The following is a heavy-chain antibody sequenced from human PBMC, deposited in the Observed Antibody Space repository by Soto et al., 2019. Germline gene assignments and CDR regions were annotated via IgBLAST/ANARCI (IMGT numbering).Heavy chain of an antibody. J-gene: IGHJ2*01. Sequence: QVQLQESGPGLVMPSGTLSLTCAVSGDSIRSSYWWSWFRQPPGKGLEWVGEIYHSGSTDYNPSLEGRVTISVDKSKNQFSLNLNSVTASDTAVYYCARKSPAADLYWYFDLWGRGTLVTVSS. CDR1: GDSIRSSYW. CDR3: ARKSPAADLYWYFDL. D-gene: IGHD2-2*01. CDR2: IYHSGST. V-gene: IGHV4-4*02.